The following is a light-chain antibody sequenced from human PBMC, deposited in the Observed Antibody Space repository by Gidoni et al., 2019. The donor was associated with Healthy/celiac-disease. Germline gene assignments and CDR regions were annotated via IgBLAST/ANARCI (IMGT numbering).Light chain of an antibody. CDR1: QSVSSY. CDR3: QQRSNWPSFT. J-gene: IGKJ3*01. CDR2: DAS. Sequence: EILVTQSPATLSLSPGERATLSCRASQSVSSYLAWYQQKPGQAPRLLIYDASNRATGIPARFSGSGPGTDFTLTISSLEPEDFAVYYCQQRSNWPSFTFGPGTKVDIK. V-gene: IGKV3D-11*02.